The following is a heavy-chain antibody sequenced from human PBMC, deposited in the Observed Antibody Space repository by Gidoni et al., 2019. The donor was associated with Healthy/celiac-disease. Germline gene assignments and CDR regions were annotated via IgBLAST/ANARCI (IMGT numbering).Heavy chain of an antibody. CDR2: INPSGGST. CDR1: GNTLTSYY. J-gene: IGHJ5*02. V-gene: IGHV1-46*01. D-gene: IGHD3-10*01. Sequence: QVQLVQSGAEVKKPGASVEVSCRASGNTLTSYYMHWVRQAPGQGLAWMGIINPSGGSTSYAQKFQGRVTMTRDTSTSPVYMELSSLRSEDTAVYYCARGSDVTMVRGVPNWFDPWGQGTLVTVSS. CDR3: ARGSDVTMVRGVPNWFDP.